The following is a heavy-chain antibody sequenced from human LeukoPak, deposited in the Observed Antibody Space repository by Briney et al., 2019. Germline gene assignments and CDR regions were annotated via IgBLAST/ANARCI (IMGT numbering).Heavy chain of an antibody. CDR2: ISSSSSYI. V-gene: IGHV3-21*01. D-gene: IGHD2-2*02. CDR3: AREFSVVVPAAIRYYYYGMDV. Sequence: GGSLRLSCAASGFTFSSYSMNWVRQAPGKGLEWVSSISSSSSYIYYADSVKGRFTISRDNAKNSLYLQTNGLRAEDTAVYYCAREFSVVVPAAIRYYYYGMDVWGKGTTVTVSS. CDR1: GFTFSSYS. J-gene: IGHJ6*04.